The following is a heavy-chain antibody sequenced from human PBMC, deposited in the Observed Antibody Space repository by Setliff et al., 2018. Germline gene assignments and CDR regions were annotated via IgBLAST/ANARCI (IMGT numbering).Heavy chain of an antibody. V-gene: IGHV7-4-1*02. CDR2: INTSTGNS. D-gene: IGHD3-10*01. CDR3: ARASRFGTIKYRGDYYMDV. J-gene: IGHJ6*03. Sequence: ASVKVSCKASGYSFTTYAVHWVRLAPGQWLEWMGWINTSTGNSSYAQGFTGRVVFSLITSVSSAYLQISSLKAEDTALYYCARASRFGTIKYRGDYYMDVWGKGTTVTVSS. CDR1: GYSFTTYA.